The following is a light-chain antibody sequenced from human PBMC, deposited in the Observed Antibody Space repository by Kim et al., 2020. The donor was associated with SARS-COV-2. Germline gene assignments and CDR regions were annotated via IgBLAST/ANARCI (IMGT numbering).Light chain of an antibody. V-gene: IGKV1-5*01. Sequence: ASGGGRATVTCRASQSITTCLAWYRQRPGKAHELLIYDASSLQSGVPSRFTGSGSGTEFTLTISSLQPDDFAPYYCQQHKTYPLTSGGGTTVDIK. CDR1: QSITTC. CDR3: QQHKTYPLT. J-gene: IGKJ4*02. CDR2: DAS.